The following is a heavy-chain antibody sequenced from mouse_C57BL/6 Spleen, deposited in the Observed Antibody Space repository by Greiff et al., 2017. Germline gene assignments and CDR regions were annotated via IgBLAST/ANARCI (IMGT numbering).Heavy chain of an antibody. D-gene: IGHD1-1*01. J-gene: IGHJ4*01. V-gene: IGHV3-1*01. Sequence: EVKLVESGPGMVKPSQSLSLTCTVTGYSITSGYDWHWIRHFPGNKLEWMGYISYSGSTNYNSSLKSRISITHDTSKNHFFLKLNSVTTEDTATXYCARGTVVDYAMDYWGQGTTVTVSS. CDR2: ISYSGST. CDR3: ARGTVVDYAMDY. CDR1: GYSITSGYD.